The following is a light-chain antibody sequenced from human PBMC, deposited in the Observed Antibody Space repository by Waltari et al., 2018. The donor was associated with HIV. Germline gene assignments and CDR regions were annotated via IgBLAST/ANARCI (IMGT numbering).Light chain of an antibody. CDR2: DVS. V-gene: IGLV2-11*01. CDR3: YSYAGSLL. CDR1: SSDVGGYNY. J-gene: IGLJ2*01. Sequence: QSALTQPRSVSGSPGQSVTIACTGSSSDVGGYNYVSWYQQHPTKAPKLIIYDVSARPSWGPERLSGTNSGNSDSLLISGLQAEDEADYDFYSYAGSLLFGGVTKLTVL.